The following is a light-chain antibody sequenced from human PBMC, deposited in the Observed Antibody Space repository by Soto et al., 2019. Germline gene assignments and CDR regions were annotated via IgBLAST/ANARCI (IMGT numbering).Light chain of an antibody. Sequence: DIQMTQSPSTLSASVGDRVTITCRASQSISSWLAWYQQKPGKAPKLLIYKASSLESGVPSRFSGSGSGTEFTLTISSLQPDDFATYYCQKYNSYSRFGQGTKVDIK. CDR3: QKYNSYSR. V-gene: IGKV1-5*03. CDR1: QSISSW. CDR2: KAS. J-gene: IGKJ1*01.